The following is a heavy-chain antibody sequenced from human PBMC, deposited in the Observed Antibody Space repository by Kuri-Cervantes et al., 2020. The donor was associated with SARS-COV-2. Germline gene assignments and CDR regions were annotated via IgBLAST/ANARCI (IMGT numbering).Heavy chain of an antibody. Sequence: GSLRLSCAVSGYSISSCYYWGWIRQPAGKGLELIGSIYHSGSTYYHPSLKSLVTISVDTYKNQFSLMMSSVTAADTVVYYCTSEGSSSLAWFDPWGQGTLVTVSS. CDR1: GYSISSCYY. CDR3: TSEGSSSLAWFDP. CDR2: IYHSGST. V-gene: IGHV4-38-2*01. D-gene: IGHD6-6*01. J-gene: IGHJ5*02.